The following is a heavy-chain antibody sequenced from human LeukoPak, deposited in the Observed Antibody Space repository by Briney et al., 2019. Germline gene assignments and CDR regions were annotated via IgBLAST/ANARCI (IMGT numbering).Heavy chain of an antibody. Sequence: SETLSLTCTVSGGSISSGGYSWSWLRQHPGKGLEWIGYIYYSGSTYYNPSLKSRVTISVDTSKDQFSLKLSSVTAAGTAVYYCARRRLPDYWGQGTLVTVSS. V-gene: IGHV4-31*03. CDR2: IYYSGST. J-gene: IGHJ4*02. CDR3: ARRRLPDY. CDR1: GGSISSGGYS.